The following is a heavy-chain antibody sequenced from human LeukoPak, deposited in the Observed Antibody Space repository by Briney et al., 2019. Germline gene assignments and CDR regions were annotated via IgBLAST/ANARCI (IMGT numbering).Heavy chain of an antibody. CDR2: IVYDGSNK. J-gene: IGHJ4*02. V-gene: IGHV3-30*03. D-gene: IGHD3-22*01. Sequence: PGGSLRLSCAASGFTFSTYGMHWVRQAPGKGLEWVAVIVYDGSNKYYADSVKGRFTISRDNSKNTLYLQMNSLRAEDTAVYYCARNYYDSSGYYYRGSFDYWGQGTLVTVSS. CDR1: GFTFSTYG. CDR3: ARNYYDSSGYYYRGSFDY.